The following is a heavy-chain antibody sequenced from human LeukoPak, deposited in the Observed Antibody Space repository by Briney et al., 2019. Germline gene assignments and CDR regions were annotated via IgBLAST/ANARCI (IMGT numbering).Heavy chain of an antibody. CDR3: VRVANYGLFDY. D-gene: IGHD3-10*01. Sequence: SETLSLTCTVSGGSISSYYWSWIRQPPGKGLEWIGYIYYSGSTNYNPSLKSRVTMSVDTSKNQFSLNLTSVTAADTAVYYCVRVANYGLFDYWGRGTLVTVSS. CDR1: GGSISSYY. CDR2: IYYSGST. V-gene: IGHV4-59*01. J-gene: IGHJ4*02.